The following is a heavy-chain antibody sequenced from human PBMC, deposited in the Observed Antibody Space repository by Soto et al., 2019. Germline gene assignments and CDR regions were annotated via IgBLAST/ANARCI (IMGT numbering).Heavy chain of an antibody. Sequence: GXSLKVSCKASVYTFTSYGISWVRQAPGQGLEWMGWISAHNGNTNYAQKLQGRVTMTTDTSTSTAYVELRSLRSDDTAVYYCAREYLVDDYGDYHVWGQGTLVTGSS. D-gene: IGHD4-17*01. J-gene: IGHJ4*02. CDR2: ISAHNGNT. CDR3: AREYLVDDYGDYHV. V-gene: IGHV1-18*01. CDR1: VYTFTSYG.